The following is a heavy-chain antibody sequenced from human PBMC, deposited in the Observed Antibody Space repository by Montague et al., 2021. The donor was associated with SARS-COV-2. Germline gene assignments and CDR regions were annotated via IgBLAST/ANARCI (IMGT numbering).Heavy chain of an antibody. CDR3: ARLPYFYDSTHAFDI. CDR2: IFYSGST. V-gene: IGHV4-39*01. J-gene: IGHJ3*02. Sequence: SETLSLTCTVSGGSISSSSYYWGWIRQPPGKGLEWIGNIFYSGSTYYNTSLKSRVTISVDTSKNQFSLRLSFVTAADTAVYYCARLPYFYDSTHAFDIWGQGTRVTGSS. D-gene: IGHD3-22*01. CDR1: GGSISSSSYY.